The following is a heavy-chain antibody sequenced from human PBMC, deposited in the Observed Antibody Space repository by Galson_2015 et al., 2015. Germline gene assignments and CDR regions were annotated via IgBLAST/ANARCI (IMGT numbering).Heavy chain of an antibody. J-gene: IGHJ4*02. D-gene: IGHD6-19*01. V-gene: IGHV5-51*01. CDR2: IYPGDSQT. CDR3: ARRRYDSGWFSDW. CDR1: GYNFATYW. Sequence: QSGAEVKKPGESLKISCQGSGYNFATYWVAWVRQVPGGALEWMGLIYPGDSQTRYSPSFQGHVSISVDESINTAYLQWSSLKASDTAIYYCARRRYDSGWFSDWWGQGTLVTVSS.